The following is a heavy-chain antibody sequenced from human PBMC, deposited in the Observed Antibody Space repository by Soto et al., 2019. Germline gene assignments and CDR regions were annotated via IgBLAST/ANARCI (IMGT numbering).Heavy chain of an antibody. CDR1: GFSLSTSGMC. D-gene: IGHD3-10*01. J-gene: IGHJ5*02. CDR2: IDWDDDK. Sequence: GPTLVNPTQTLTLTCTFSGFSLSTSGMCVSWIRQPPGKALEWLARIDWDDDKYYSTSLKTRLTISKDTSKNQVVLTMTNMDPVDTATYYCARGSGSYFGTVAKYDPWGQGTLVTVSS. CDR3: ARGSGSYFGTVAKYDP. V-gene: IGHV2-70*11.